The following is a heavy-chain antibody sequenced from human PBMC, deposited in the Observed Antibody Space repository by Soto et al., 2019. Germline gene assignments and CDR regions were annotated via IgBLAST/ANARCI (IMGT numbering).Heavy chain of an antibody. CDR1: GYTFTTYA. D-gene: IGHD6-13*01. CDR2: INAGNGAT. CDR3: ARGSAAAGPYYFDY. J-gene: IGHJ4*02. V-gene: IGHV1-3*01. Sequence: ASVKVSCKAAGYTFTTYAMHWVRQAPGQRLEWMGWINAGNGATKYSQNFQDRVTIARDTSANTAFMELSSLRSEDTAVYYCARGSAAAGPYYFDYWAQGTLVTVSS.